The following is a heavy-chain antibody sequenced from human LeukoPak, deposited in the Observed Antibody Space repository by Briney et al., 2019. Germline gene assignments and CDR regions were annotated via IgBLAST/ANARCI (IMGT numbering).Heavy chain of an antibody. Sequence: GGSLRLSCAASGFTFGDYGMSWVRHAPGKGLEWVSSINWNGGNTAYADSVKGRFTMSRDTAKDSLYLQMNSLRAEDTALYYWAGDRGRLQYIYYWGQGTLVTVSS. J-gene: IGHJ4*02. CDR1: GFTFGDYG. D-gene: IGHD5-24*01. CDR3: AGDRGRLQYIYY. CDR2: INWNGGNT. V-gene: IGHV3-20*04.